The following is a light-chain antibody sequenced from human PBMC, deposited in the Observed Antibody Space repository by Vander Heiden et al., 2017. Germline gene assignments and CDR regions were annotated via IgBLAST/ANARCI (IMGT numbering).Light chain of an antibody. V-gene: IGKV3-20*01. J-gene: IGKJ2*01. CDR1: QSVSTNS. CDR2: GAS. CDR3: HQYGSPPRT. Sequence: EIVLPQSPGTLSLSPGERATLSCRASQSVSTNSLAWYQQKPGQAPRLLIFGASTRATGIPDRFSGSGSGTDFTLTISRLEREDFAVYYCHQYGSPPRTFGQGTKLEIK.